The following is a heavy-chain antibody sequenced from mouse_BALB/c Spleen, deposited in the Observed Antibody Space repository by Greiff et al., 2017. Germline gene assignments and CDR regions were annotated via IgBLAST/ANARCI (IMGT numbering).Heavy chain of an antibody. Sequence: LVKTGASVKISCKASGYSFTGYYMHWVQQSHGKSLEWIGYISCYNGATSYNQKFKGKATFTVDTSSSTAYMQFNSLTSEDSAVYYCAGGPITTAPGRWYFDVWGAGTTVTVSS. CDR1: GYSFTGYY. CDR3: AGGPITTAPGRWYFDV. J-gene: IGHJ1*01. D-gene: IGHD1-1*01. CDR2: ISCYNGAT. V-gene: IGHV1S34*01.